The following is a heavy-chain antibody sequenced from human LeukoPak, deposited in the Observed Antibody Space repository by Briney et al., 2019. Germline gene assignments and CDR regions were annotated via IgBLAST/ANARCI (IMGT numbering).Heavy chain of an antibody. CDR1: GFTFSSYA. CDR3: ARRAGDYSHPYDY. J-gene: IGHJ4*02. CDR2: ISYDGSNK. Sequence: AGGSLRLSCAASGFTFSSYAMHWVRQAPGKGLEWVAVISYDGSNKYYAASVKGRFTVSRDSSKNTLYLQMNSLRAEDTAVYYCARRAGDYSHPYDYWGQGTLVTVSS. D-gene: IGHD3-22*01. V-gene: IGHV3-30*14.